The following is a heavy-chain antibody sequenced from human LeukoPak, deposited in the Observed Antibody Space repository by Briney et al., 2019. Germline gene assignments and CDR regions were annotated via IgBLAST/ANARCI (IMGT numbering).Heavy chain of an antibody. CDR1: GGSITSYV. Sequence: SEPLSLTCTVSGGSITSYVWSWIRQPPGGRLEWIGYIYHSGTTNYNPSLKSRVTISADTSKNQFYLRLTSVTAADTAVYYCAQKAPFSPTYSQQWGQGTLVTVSS. CDR3: AQKAPFSPTYSQQ. J-gene: IGHJ1*01. V-gene: IGHV4-59*01. CDR2: IYHSGTT. D-gene: IGHD2/OR15-2a*01.